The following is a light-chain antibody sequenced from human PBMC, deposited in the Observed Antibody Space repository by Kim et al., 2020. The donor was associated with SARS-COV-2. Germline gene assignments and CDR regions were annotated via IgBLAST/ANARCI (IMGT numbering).Light chain of an antibody. Sequence: SASGGEGVPLTCRASQDSVAWLAWYQQKPGKAPKLLIYDASTLDTGVSSRFSGSGFGTDFTLTISSLQPDDSATYFCQQYQTSSRTFGQGTTVEI. CDR1: QDSVAW. V-gene: IGKV1-5*01. J-gene: IGKJ2*01. CDR2: DAS. CDR3: QQYQTSSRT.